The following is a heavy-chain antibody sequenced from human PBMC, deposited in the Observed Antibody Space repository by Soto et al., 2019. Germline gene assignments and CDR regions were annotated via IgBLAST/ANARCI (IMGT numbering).Heavy chain of an antibody. D-gene: IGHD6-19*01. V-gene: IGHV1-24*01. CDR3: AXVVRSSGWYYYYYGMDV. CDR2: FDPEDGET. J-gene: IGHJ6*02. Sequence: GASVKVSCKVSGYTLTELSMHWVRQAPGKGLEWMGGFDPEDGETIYAQKFQGRVTMTEDTSTDTAYMELSSLRSEDTAVYYCAXVVRSSGWYYYYYGMDVWGQGTTVTVSS. CDR1: GYTLTELS.